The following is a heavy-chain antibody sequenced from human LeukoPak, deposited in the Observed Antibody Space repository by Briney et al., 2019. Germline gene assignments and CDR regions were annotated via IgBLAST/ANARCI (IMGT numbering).Heavy chain of an antibody. CDR3: ATDLWFGELTNPNDAFDI. CDR1: GYTHTELS. J-gene: IGHJ3*02. D-gene: IGHD3-10*01. Sequence: GASVKVSCKVSGYTHTELSMHWVRQGPGKGLEWMGGFDPEDGETIYAQKFQGRVTMTEDTSTDTAYMELSSLRSEDTAVYYCATDLWFGELTNPNDAFDIWGQGTMVTVSS. CDR2: FDPEDGET. V-gene: IGHV1-24*01.